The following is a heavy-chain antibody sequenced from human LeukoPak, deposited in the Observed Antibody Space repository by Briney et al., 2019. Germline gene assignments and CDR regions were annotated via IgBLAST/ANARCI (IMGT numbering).Heavy chain of an antibody. V-gene: IGHV3-23*01. D-gene: IGHD6-19*01. CDR2: ICGHGISI. CDR3: ARDSSGWTDY. J-gene: IGHJ4*02. Sequence: GGSLRLSCEASGFTFSNYAMSWVRQAPGKGLEWVSGICGHGISIYYADSVKGRFTISRDNSKSTLYLVMNSLRAEDTAVYYCARDSSGWTDYWGQGTLVTVSS. CDR1: GFTFSNYA.